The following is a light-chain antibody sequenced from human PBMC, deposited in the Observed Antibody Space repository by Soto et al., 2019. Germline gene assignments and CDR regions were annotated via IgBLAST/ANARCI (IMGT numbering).Light chain of an antibody. CDR1: QSIAGR. Sequence: EMVLTQSPGTLSLSPGERVTLSCRASQSIAGRLAWYQQKPGQPPRLLMYGASSRATGVPDRFSGSGSGADFTLTISRLEPEDFAVYYCQHYGYSLPNTFGQGTKLEIK. CDR2: GAS. CDR3: QHYGYSLPNT. J-gene: IGKJ2*01. V-gene: IGKV3-20*01.